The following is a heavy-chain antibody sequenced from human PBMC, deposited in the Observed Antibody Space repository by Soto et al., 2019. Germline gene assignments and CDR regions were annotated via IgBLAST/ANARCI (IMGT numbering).Heavy chain of an antibody. CDR1: GFTVSSNY. V-gene: IGHV3-53*01. D-gene: IGHD6-19*01. Sequence: EVQLVESGGGLIQPGGSLRLSCAASGFTVSSNYMSWVRQAPGKGLGWVSVIYSGGSTYYADSVKGRFTISRDNSKNTLYLQMNSLRAEDTAVYYCARVSVAGYYYYYGMDVWGQGTTVTVSS. CDR2: IYSGGST. CDR3: ARVSVAGYYYYYGMDV. J-gene: IGHJ6*02.